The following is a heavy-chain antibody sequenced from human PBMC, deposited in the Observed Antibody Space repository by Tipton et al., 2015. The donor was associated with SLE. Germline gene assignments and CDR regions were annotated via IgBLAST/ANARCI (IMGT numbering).Heavy chain of an antibody. Sequence: TLSLTCSVSGTSISTYSWCWIRQPPGKGLDWIGYIYYSGNTNYSPSLKSRVTISVRTSKNQFSLKLSSVTAADTAVYYCARGGGGAFDIWGQGTMVTVSS. CDR2: IYYSGNT. D-gene: IGHD3-10*01. CDR3: ARGGGGAFDI. CDR1: GTSISTYS. J-gene: IGHJ3*02. V-gene: IGHV4-59*01.